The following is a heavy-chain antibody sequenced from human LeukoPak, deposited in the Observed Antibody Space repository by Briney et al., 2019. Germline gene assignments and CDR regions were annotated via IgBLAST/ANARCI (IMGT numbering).Heavy chain of an antibody. Sequence: GGSLRLSCAASGFTFSDYYMSWIRQAPGKGLEWVSYISSSGSTIYYADSVKGRFSISRDNSKNTLYLQMNSLTAEDTAVYYCAKWGYSSSWYGGWFDSWGQGTLVTVSS. CDR1: GFTFSDYY. CDR2: ISSSGSTI. D-gene: IGHD6-13*01. CDR3: AKWGYSSSWYGGWFDS. J-gene: IGHJ5*01. V-gene: IGHV3-11*01.